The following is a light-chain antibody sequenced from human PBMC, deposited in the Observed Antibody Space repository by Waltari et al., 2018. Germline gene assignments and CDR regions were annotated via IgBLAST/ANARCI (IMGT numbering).Light chain of an antibody. Sequence: EIVLTPSPATLSLSPGERATLSCRASQSVSSYLAWYQQKPGQAPRLLIYDASNRATGIPARFSGSGSGTDFTLTISSREPEDVAVYDCQQRSNWPRTFGGGTKVEIK. CDR2: DAS. V-gene: IGKV3-11*01. CDR3: QQRSNWPRT. CDR1: QSVSSY. J-gene: IGKJ4*01.